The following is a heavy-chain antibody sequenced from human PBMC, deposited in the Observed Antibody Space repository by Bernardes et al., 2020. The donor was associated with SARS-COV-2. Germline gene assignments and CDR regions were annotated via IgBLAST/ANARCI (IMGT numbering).Heavy chain of an antibody. Sequence: SKTLYVSCAVSGDSVSSTSYYWGWHLPPPGQVLDWIGNLFDDGSTYYSPTLQSRVSISVEMSKNQFSLKLRSVTVADTAGYYCARGVDISGEVVYYYDGLEVWGQGTTVTVSS. CDR3: ARGVDISGEVVYYYDGLEV. D-gene: IGHD2-2*03. CDR1: GDSVSSTSYY. CDR2: LFDDGST. V-gene: IGHV4-39*01. J-gene: IGHJ6*02.